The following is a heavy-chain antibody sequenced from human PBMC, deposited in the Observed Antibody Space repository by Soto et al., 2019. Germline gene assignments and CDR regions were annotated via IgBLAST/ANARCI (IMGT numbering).Heavy chain of an antibody. CDR3: AKSSGEFYYYMDV. J-gene: IGHJ6*03. D-gene: IGHD3-10*01. V-gene: IGHV3-23*01. CDR1: GFTFSSYA. Sequence: GGSLRLSCAASGFTFSSYAMSWVRQAPGKGLEWVSAISGSGGSTYYADSVKGRFSISRDNSKNTLYLQMNSLRAEDTAVFYCAKSSGEFYYYMDVWGKGTTVTVSS. CDR2: ISGSGGST.